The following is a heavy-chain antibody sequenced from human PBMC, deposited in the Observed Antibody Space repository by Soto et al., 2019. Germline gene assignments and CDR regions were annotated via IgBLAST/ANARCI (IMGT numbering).Heavy chain of an antibody. J-gene: IGHJ6*02. CDR1: GAAVTIYY. V-gene: IGHV4-59*02. D-gene: IGHD2-2*01. Sequence: PSYPMSLTFTVSGAAVTIYYWSWIRQPPGQGLEWIGYIYYSGSTKYSPSLKSRVTISVDSSKNQISLNLRSLTAADTAVYFCARPYQEYGLNGERQGTTLNAS. CDR3: ARPYQEYGLNG. CDR2: IYYSGST.